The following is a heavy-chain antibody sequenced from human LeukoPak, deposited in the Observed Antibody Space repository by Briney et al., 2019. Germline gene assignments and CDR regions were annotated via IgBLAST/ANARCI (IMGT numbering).Heavy chain of an antibody. CDR2: INPNSGGT. D-gene: IGHD3-3*01. J-gene: IGHJ4*02. CDR1: GYTFTGYY. Sequence: ASVKVSCKASGYTFTGYYMHWVRQAPGQGLEWMGWINPNSGGTNYAQKFQSRVTMTRDTSISTAYMELSRLRSDDTAVYYCARDYYDFWSGYEGPFDYWGQGTLVTVSS. V-gene: IGHV1-2*02. CDR3: ARDYYDFWSGYEGPFDY.